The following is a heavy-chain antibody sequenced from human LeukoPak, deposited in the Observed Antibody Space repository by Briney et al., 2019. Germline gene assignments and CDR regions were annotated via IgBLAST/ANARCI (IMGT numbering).Heavy chain of an antibody. CDR1: GGSISSGDYY. CDR3: ARASMITFGGVIVLDY. Sequence: KPSQTLSLTCTVSGGSISSGDYYWSWIRQPPGKGLEWIGYIYYSGSTYYNPSLKSRVTISVDTSKNQFSLKLGSVTAADTAVYYCARASMITFGGVIVLDYWGQGTLVTVSS. J-gene: IGHJ4*02. CDR2: IYYSGST. V-gene: IGHV4-30-4*08. D-gene: IGHD3-16*02.